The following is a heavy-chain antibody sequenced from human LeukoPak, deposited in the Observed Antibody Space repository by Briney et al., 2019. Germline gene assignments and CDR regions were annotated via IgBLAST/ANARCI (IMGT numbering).Heavy chain of an antibody. CDR3: ARYYYDSSGRHDAFDI. D-gene: IGHD3-22*01. V-gene: IGHV3-30*12. Sequence: PGGSLRLSCAASGVTLSKYGMHWVRRAPGKGLEWVTFILYDGSNAYYADSVKGRFTISRDNAKNSLYLQMNSLRAEDTAVYYCARYYYDSSGRHDAFDIWGQGTMVTVSS. CDR2: ILYDGSNA. J-gene: IGHJ3*02. CDR1: GVTLSKYG.